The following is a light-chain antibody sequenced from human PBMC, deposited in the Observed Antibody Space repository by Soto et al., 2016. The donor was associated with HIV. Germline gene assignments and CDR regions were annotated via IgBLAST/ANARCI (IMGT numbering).Light chain of an antibody. V-gene: IGKV2-28*01. CDR3: MQALHTSRT. J-gene: IGKJ2*01. Sequence: DIVLSQSPLSLPVTPGEPASISCTASLSLLHSNGYNYLDWYVQKPGQPPQLLMYLGSNRASGVPDRFSGSGSGTDFTLKISRVEAEDVGVYYCMQALHTSRTFGQGTKLEIK. CDR2: LGS. CDR1: LSLLHSNGYNY.